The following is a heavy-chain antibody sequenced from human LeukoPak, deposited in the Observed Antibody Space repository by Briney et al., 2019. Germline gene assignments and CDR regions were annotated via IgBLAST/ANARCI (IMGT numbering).Heavy chain of an antibody. CDR3: ARAGYSNYLNWFDP. Sequence: ASVTVSCRASGYTFTGYYMHWVRQAPGQGLERMGWINPNSGGTNYAQKFQGRVTMTRDTSISTAYMELSRLRSDDTAVYYCARAGYSNYLNWFDPWGQGTLVTVSS. D-gene: IGHD4-11*01. CDR1: GYTFTGYY. CDR2: INPNSGGT. V-gene: IGHV1-2*02. J-gene: IGHJ5*02.